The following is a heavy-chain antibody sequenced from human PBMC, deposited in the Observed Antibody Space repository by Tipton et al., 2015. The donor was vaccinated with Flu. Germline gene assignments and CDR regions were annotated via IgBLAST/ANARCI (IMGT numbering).Heavy chain of an antibody. J-gene: IGHJ4*02. CDR3: ARVKTYRSGYLESYYFDY. CDR1: GASIKSDY. V-gene: IGHV4-59*01. D-gene: IGHD3-22*01. Sequence: GASIKSDYWSWIRQPPGRALEWIGYIHYSGSTNYRSSLMSRVTISVDTSKNQFSLNLTSVTSADTAMYYCARVKTYRSGYLESYYFDYWGLGTLVTVSS. CDR2: IHYSGST.